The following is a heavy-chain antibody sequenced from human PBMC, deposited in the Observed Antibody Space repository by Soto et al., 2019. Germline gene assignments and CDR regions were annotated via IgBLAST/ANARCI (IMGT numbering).Heavy chain of an antibody. CDR2: ISSSSSTI. V-gene: IGHV3-48*01. J-gene: IGHJ6*03. CDR3: ARTSYDFWSGYPLGYYYYMDV. D-gene: IGHD3-3*01. CDR1: GFTFSSYS. Sequence: GGSLRLSCAASGFTFSSYSMNWVRQAPGKGLEWVSYISSSSSTIYYADSVKGRFTISRDNAKNSLYLQMNSLRAEDTAVYYCARTSYDFWSGYPLGYYYYMDVWGKGTTVTVSS.